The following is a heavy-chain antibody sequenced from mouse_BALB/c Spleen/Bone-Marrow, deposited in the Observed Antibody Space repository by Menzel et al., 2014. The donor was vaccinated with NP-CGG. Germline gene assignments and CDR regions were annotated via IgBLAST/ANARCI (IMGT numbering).Heavy chain of an antibody. CDR3: ESRGEYFDV. Sequence: VQLQQSGPELVKPGASVKISCKASGYSFTGYYMHWGKQSHGISLDWIGYIYLYNGVSSYNQKFKGKATLTVDKSSSTAYMELRSLTSDDSAVYYCESRGEYFDVWGAGTTVTVSS. J-gene: IGHJ1*01. CDR1: GYSFTGYY. CDR2: IYLYNGVS. V-gene: IGHV1-31*01.